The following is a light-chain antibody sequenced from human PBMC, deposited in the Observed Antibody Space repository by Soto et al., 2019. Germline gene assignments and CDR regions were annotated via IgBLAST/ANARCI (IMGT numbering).Light chain of an antibody. J-gene: IGKJ4*01. V-gene: IGKV4-1*01. CDR1: QPVLYRSNNMNY. CDR2: WAS. CDR3: QQYYSSPRT. Sequence: DIVMTQSPDSLAVSLGERATIHCKSSQPVLYRSNNMNYLSWYQQKPGQPPKLLIYWASTRESGVPDRFSGSGSGTYFTLTISSLQAEDVAVYYCQQYYSSPRTFGGGTKVDIK.